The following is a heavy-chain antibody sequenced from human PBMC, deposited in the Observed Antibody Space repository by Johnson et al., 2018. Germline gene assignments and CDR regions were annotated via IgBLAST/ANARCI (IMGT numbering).Heavy chain of an antibody. Sequence: VQLVQSGGGLVKPGGSLRLSCAASGFTFSSHSMNWVRQAPGKGLEWVSSISASSTYIYYADSLKGRFTISRDNAKNSVYLQVNSLRAEETAVYYCGRGPLDAFDIWGQGTMVTVSS. J-gene: IGHJ3*02. V-gene: IGHV3-21*01. CDR1: GFTFSSHS. CDR3: GRGPLDAFDI. CDR2: ISASSTYI.